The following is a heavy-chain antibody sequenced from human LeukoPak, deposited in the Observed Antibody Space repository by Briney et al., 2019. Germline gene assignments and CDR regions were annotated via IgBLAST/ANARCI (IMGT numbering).Heavy chain of an antibody. CDR2: INPNSGGT. CDR1: GYTFTGYY. J-gene: IGHJ4*02. D-gene: IGHD6-13*01. Sequence: GASVKVSCKASGYTFTGYYMHWVRQAPGQGLEWMGWINPNSGGTNYAQKFRGRVTMTRDTSISTAYMELSRLRSDDTAVYYCAGASAGYSSSWYVGWGQGTLVTVSS. CDR3: AGASAGYSSSWYVG. V-gene: IGHV1-2*02.